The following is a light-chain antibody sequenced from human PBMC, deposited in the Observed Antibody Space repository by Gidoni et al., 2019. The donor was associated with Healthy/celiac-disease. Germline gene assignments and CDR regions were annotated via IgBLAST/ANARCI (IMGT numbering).Light chain of an antibody. CDR1: QSVSSN. Sequence: EIVMTHSPATLSVSPGERATLSCRASQSVSSNSAWYQQKPGQAPRLLIYGASTRATGIPARFSGSGSGTEFTLTISSLQSEDFAVYYCQQYNNWPPYTFGQGTKLEIK. CDR2: GAS. CDR3: QQYNNWPPYT. V-gene: IGKV3-15*01. J-gene: IGKJ2*01.